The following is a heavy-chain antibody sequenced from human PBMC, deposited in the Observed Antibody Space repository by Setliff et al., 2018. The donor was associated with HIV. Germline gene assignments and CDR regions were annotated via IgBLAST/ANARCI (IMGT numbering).Heavy chain of an antibody. V-gene: IGHV4-38-2*02. J-gene: IGHJ3*02. CDR3: ARGTTLNVVPDAFDI. D-gene: IGHD4-17*01. CDR2: IYHAGNT. CDR1: GYSISSGYY. Sequence: SETLSLTCTVTGYSISSGYYWAWIRQPPGKGLEWIGYIYHAGNTYYHPSLKSRVTISVDTSKNQISLRLNSLTAADTAVYYCARGTTLNVVPDAFDIWGQGTMVTVSS.